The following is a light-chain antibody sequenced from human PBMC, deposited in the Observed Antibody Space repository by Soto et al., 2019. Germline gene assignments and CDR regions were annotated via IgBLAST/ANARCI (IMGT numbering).Light chain of an antibody. V-gene: IGKV3-20*01. CDR1: QSVRSNY. J-gene: IGKJ5*01. CDR2: GAS. Sequence: IVLTQSPGTLSLSPGERATLSCRASQSVRSNYLAWYQQKPGRAPRLLIYGASSRATGIPDRFSGSGSGTDFTLTISRLEPEDFAVYYCQQYGSSPRTFGQGTRLEI. CDR3: QQYGSSPRT.